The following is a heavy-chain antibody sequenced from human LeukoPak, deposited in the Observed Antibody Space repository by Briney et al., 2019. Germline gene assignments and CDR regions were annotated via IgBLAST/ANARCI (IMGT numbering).Heavy chain of an antibody. CDR3: ARGGPTVDY. CDR1: GFTFSSYG. D-gene: IGHD1-14*01. Sequence: GGSLRLSCAASGFTFSSYGMSWVRRAPGKGLEWVSGISGSGGNTYYADSVKGRFTISRDNSQNTLYLQMNTLRAEDTAVYYCARGGPTVDYWGQGTLVTVSS. CDR2: ISGSGGNT. V-gene: IGHV3-23*01. J-gene: IGHJ4*02.